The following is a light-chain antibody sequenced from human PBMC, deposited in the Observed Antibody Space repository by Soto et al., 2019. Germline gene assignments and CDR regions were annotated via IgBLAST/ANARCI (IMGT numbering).Light chain of an antibody. Sequence: DIQMTQSPSTLSASIGDRVTITCRASETITNWLAWYQQKPGKAPKVLIYKTSSLESGVPSRFSGSGSGTEFTLTINCLQADDFATYNCPQYESYWTFCQGTKVEVK. CDR3: PQYESYWT. V-gene: IGKV1-5*03. J-gene: IGKJ1*01. CDR2: KTS. CDR1: ETITNW.